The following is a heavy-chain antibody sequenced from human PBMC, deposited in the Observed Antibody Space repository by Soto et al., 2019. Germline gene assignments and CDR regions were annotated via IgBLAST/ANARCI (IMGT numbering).Heavy chain of an antibody. D-gene: IGHD3-10*01. J-gene: IGHJ4*02. V-gene: IGHV3-48*04. CDR2: ISGGGTTT. Sequence: EVHLVESGGDLVQPGGSLRLSCAASGFSFSSFSMNWVRQAPGKGLEWVSYISGGGTTTYYADSVKGRFTISRDDAKNSLHLQMNSLQAEDTAVYDCARLGDYGSGSYWGQGTLVTVSS. CDR1: GFSFSSFS. CDR3: ARLGDYGSGSY.